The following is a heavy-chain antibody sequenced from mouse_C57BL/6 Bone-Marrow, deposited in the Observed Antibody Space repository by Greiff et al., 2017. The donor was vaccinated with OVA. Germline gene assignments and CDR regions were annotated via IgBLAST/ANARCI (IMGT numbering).Heavy chain of an antibody. CDR2: IDPETGGT. V-gene: IGHV1-15*01. J-gene: IGHJ2*01. Sequence: QVQLKESGAELVRPGASVTLSCKASGYTFTDYEMHWVKQTPVHGLEWIGAIDPETGGTAYNQKFKGKAILTADKSSSTAYMELRSLTSEDSAVYYWVYGPYWGQGTTLTVSS. CDR3: VYGPY. D-gene: IGHD1-1*02. CDR1: GYTFTDYE.